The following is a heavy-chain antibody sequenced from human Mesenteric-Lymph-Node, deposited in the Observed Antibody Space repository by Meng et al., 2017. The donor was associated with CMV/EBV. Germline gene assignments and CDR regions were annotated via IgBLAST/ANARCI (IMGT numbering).Heavy chain of an antibody. CDR2: INHSGST. J-gene: IGHJ5*02. V-gene: IGHV4-34*01. Sequence: SFSGYYWGWIRQPPGKGLEWIGEINHSGSTNYNPSLKSRVTISVDTSKNQFSLKLSSVTAADTAVYYCASEPGYCSGTSCYGGWFDPWGQGTLVTVSS. CDR1: SFSGYY. CDR3: ASEPGYCSGTSCYGGWFDP. D-gene: IGHD2-2*01.